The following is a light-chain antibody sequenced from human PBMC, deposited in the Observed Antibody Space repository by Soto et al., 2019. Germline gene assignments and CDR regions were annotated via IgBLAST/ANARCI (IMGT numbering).Light chain of an antibody. CDR2: GAS. CDR1: QSVASNS. CDR3: QNYDSSPYT. Sequence: ETVLTQSPGTLSLSPGETATLSCRASQSVASNSLAWYQQKPGQAPRLLVYGASGRATDIPDRFSGRGSGTDFTLTINRLEPEDCAVYYCQNYDSSPYTFGQGTKTGDQT. V-gene: IGKV3-20*01. J-gene: IGKJ2*01.